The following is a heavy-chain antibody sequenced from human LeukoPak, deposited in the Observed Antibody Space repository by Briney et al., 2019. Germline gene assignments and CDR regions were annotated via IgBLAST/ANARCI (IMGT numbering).Heavy chain of an antibody. CDR1: GFTFSSYG. Sequence: GGSLRLSCAASGFTFSSYGMHWVRQAPGKGLEGVAVISYDGRNKYYADSVKGRFTISRDNSKNTLYLQMNSLRAEDTAVYDCAKDGASRGYSGFGLYYYYGMDVWGQGTTVTVSS. V-gene: IGHV3-30*18. J-gene: IGHJ6*02. D-gene: IGHD5-12*01. CDR2: ISYDGRNK. CDR3: AKDGASRGYSGFGLYYYYGMDV.